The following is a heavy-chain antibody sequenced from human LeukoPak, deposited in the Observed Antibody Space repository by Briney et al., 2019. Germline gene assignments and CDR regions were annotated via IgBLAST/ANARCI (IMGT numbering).Heavy chain of an antibody. CDR1: GGSISSTSYY. Sequence: SETLSLTCTVSGGSISSTSYYWGWIRQPPGKGLEWIGSIYYSGSTYYNPSLKSRVTISIDTSKNQFSLKLNSVTAADTAVYYCARGRIRGWYSTVLHTSPGFDYWGQGTLVTVSS. V-gene: IGHV4-39*01. CDR3: ARGRIRGWYSTVLHTSPGFDY. J-gene: IGHJ4*02. D-gene: IGHD6-19*01. CDR2: IYYSGST.